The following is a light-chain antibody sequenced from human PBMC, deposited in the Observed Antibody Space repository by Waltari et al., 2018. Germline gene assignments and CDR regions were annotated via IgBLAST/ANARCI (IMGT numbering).Light chain of an antibody. CDR1: QDISNF. V-gene: IGKV1-9*01. CDR3: QQLKDSPPT. CDR2: ASS. J-gene: IGKJ4*01. Sequence: DIQLTQSPSSLSASVGDRVTITCRASQDISNFLAWYQQKPGQAPQLLIYASSTLQSGVPSRFGGSGSGTEFTLTISSLQPEDFATYYCQQLKDSPPTFGGGTKVEIK.